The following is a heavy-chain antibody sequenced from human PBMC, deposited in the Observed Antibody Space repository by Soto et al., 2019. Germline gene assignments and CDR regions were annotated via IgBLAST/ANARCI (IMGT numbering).Heavy chain of an antibody. J-gene: IGHJ3*02. CDR2: IYYSGIT. Sequence: QVQLQESGPGLVKPSQTLSLTCTVSGGSISSGGYYWSWIRQHPGKGLEWIGYIYYSGITYYNPSLKSRVTISVDTSKNQCSLTLSSVTAADTAVYYCARGGYSYGGAFDIWGQGTMVTVSS. D-gene: IGHD5-18*01. CDR1: GGSISSGGYY. V-gene: IGHV4-31*03. CDR3: ARGGYSYGGAFDI.